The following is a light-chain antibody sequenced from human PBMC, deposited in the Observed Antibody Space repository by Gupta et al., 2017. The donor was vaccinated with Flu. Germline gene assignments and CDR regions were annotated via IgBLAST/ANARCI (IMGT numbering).Light chain of an antibody. V-gene: IGKV2-30*01. CDR1: QSLVYTDVSTF. Sequence: VALGQPASISCRSSQSLVYTDVSTFLHWFQQRPGQSPRRLIYLVSHRDSGVPDRFSGSGSGTDFTLKISRVEAEDVGIYFCMQGANWPLAFGQGTKVEIK. J-gene: IGKJ1*01. CDR3: MQGANWPLA. CDR2: LVS.